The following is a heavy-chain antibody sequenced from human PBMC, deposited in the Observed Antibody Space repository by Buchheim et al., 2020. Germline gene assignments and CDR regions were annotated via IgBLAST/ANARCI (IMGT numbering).Heavy chain of an antibody. CDR2: IYYSGST. CDR1: GGSISSYY. V-gene: IGHV4-59*01. J-gene: IGHJ6*02. CDR3: ARTRHDSSGWYGGAGYYYGMDV. D-gene: IGHD6-19*01. Sequence: QVQLQESGPGLVKPSETLSLTCTVSGGSISSYYWSWIRQPPGKGLEWIGYIYYSGSTNYNPSLKSRVTISVDTSKNQFSLKLSSVTAADAAVYYCARTRHDSSGWYGGAGYYYGMDVWGQGTT.